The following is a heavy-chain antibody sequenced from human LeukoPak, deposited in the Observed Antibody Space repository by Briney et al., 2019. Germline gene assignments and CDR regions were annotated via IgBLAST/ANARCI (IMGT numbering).Heavy chain of an antibody. D-gene: IGHD4-17*01. CDR2: IYTSGST. CDR3: ARGGDYGDYVDY. J-gene: IGHJ4*02. V-gene: IGHV4-4*07. CDR1: GGSISSYY. Sequence: SETLSLTCTVSGGSISSYYWSWIRQPAGKGLEWIGRIYTSGSTNYNPSLKSRVTVSVDTSKNQFSLKLSSVTAADTAVYYCARGGDYGDYVDYWGQGTLVTVSS.